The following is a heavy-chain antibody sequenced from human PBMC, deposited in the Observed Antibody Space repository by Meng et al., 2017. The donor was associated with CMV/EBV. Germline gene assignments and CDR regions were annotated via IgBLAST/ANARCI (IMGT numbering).Heavy chain of an antibody. V-gene: IGHV4-34*01. CDR2: INHSGST. D-gene: IGHD3-22*01. CDR3: ARGRDYDSSGYYGY. Sequence: SQTLSLTCAVYGGSFSGYYWSWIRQPPGKGLEWIGEINHSGSTNYNPSLKSRVTISVDTSKNQFSLKLSSVTAADTAVYYCARGRDYDSSGYYGYWGQGTLVTVSS. CDR1: GGSFSGYY. J-gene: IGHJ4*02.